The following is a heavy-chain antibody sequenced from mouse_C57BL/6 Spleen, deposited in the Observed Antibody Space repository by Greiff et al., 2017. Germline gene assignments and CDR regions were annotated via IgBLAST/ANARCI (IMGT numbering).Heavy chain of an antibody. CDR1: GFTFSSYA. J-gene: IGHJ3*01. V-gene: IGHV5-4*01. Sequence: EVMLVESGGGLVKPGGSLKLSCAASGFTFSSYAMSWVRQTPEKRLEWVATISAGGSYPSSPDNVKGRFTFSRDNAKNNRYLQMSHLKSEDTAMYYCARERYWGQGTLVTVAA. CDR3: ARERY. CDR2: ISAGGSYP.